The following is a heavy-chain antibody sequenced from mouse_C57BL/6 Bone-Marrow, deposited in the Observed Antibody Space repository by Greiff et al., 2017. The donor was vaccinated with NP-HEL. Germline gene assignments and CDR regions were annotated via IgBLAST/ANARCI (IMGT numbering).Heavy chain of an antibody. V-gene: IGHV1-5*01. Sequence: EVQLQQSGTVLARPGASVKMSCKTSGYTFTSYWMPWVKQRPGQGLEWIGAIYPGNSDTSYNQKFKGKAKLTAVTSASTAYMELSSLTNEDSAVYYCTRSRAYYYGSSYYYAMDYWGQGTSVTVSS. J-gene: IGHJ4*01. CDR2: IYPGNSDT. CDR1: GYTFTSYW. CDR3: TRSRAYYYGSSYYYAMDY. D-gene: IGHD1-1*01.